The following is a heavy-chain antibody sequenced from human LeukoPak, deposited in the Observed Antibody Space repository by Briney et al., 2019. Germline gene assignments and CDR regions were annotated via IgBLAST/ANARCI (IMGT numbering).Heavy chain of an antibody. CDR3: AWEPGFHNGMDV. V-gene: IGHV1-69*05. Sequence: ASVKVSCKASGGTFSSYAISWVRQAPGQGLEWMGGIIPIFGTANYAQKFQGRVTITTDESTSTAYMELSSLRPEDTAVYYCAWEPGFHNGMDVWGQGTTVTVSS. D-gene: IGHD2-2*01. CDR2: IIPIFGTA. CDR1: GGTFSSYA. J-gene: IGHJ6*02.